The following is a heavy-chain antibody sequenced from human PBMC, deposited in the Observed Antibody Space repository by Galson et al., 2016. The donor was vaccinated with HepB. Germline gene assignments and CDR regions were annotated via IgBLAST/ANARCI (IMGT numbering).Heavy chain of an antibody. V-gene: IGHV5-51*01. CDR2: IYPDDSET. Sequence: QSGAEVKKPGESLKISCEGSGYKFTTYWVAWVRQMPGKGLEWMGIIYPDDSETRYSPSFQGQVTISADKSISTAYLQWSSLKASDTAMYYCARLSAYYDFSSGCLTSRGSGRYFQYWGQGTPVTVS. J-gene: IGHJ1*01. CDR3: ARLSAYYDFSSGCLTSRGSGRYFQY. D-gene: IGHD3-3*01. CDR1: GYKFTTYW.